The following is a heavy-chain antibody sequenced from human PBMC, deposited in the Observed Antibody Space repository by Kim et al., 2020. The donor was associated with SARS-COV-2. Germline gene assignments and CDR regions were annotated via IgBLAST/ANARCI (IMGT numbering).Heavy chain of an antibody. CDR2: IWYDGSNK. V-gene: IGHV3-33*06. D-gene: IGHD3-10*01. Sequence: GGSLRLSCAASGFTFSSYGMHWVRQAPGKGLEWVAVIWYDGSNKYYADSVKGRFTISRDNSKNTLYLQMNSLRAEDTAVYYCAKDLLTMVQGSFSGAFDIWGQGTMVTVSS. CDR3: AKDLLTMVQGSFSGAFDI. J-gene: IGHJ3*02. CDR1: GFTFSSYG.